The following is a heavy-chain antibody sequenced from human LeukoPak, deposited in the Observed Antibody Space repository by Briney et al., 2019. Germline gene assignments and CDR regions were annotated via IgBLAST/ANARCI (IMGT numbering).Heavy chain of an antibody. CDR1: GFTFSSYG. J-gene: IGHJ3*02. V-gene: IGHV3-33*01. CDR2: IWYDGNNN. Sequence: GGSLRLSCAASGFTFSSYGMHWVRQAPGKGLEWVAVIWYDGNNNYYADFVKGRFTISRDNSKNTLYLQMNSLRAEDTAVYYCASFYGDYVFPYAFDIWGQGTMVTVSS. CDR3: ASFYGDYVFPYAFDI. D-gene: IGHD4-17*01.